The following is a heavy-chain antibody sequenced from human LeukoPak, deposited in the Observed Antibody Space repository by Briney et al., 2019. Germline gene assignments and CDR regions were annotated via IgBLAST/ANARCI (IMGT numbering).Heavy chain of an antibody. Sequence: RASVKVSCKASGYTFTSYYMHWVRQAPGQGLEWMGIINPSGGSTSYAQKFQGRVTMTRDTSTSTAYMELSSLRSEDTAVYYCARGHSGSYADDAFDIWGQGTMVTVSS. V-gene: IGHV1-46*01. J-gene: IGHJ3*02. D-gene: IGHD1-26*01. CDR2: INPSGGST. CDR3: ARGHSGSYADDAFDI. CDR1: GYTFTSYY.